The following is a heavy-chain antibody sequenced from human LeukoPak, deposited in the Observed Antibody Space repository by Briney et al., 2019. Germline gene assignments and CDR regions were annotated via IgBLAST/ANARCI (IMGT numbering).Heavy chain of an antibody. V-gene: IGHV1-69*13. CDR1: GGTFSSYA. Sequence: GASVKVSCKASGGTFSSYAISWVRQAPGQGLEWMGGIIPIFGTANYAQKFQGRVTITADESTSTAYMELSSLRSEDTAVYYCAAEGHDYSNYQTLYGMDVWGQGTTVTVSS. CDR2: IIPIFGTA. CDR3: AAEGHDYSNYQTLYGMDV. J-gene: IGHJ6*02. D-gene: IGHD4-11*01.